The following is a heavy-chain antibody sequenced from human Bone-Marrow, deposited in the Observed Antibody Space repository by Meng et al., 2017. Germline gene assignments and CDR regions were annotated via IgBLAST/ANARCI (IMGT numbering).Heavy chain of an antibody. CDR1: GFTFSSYA. Sequence: VAVVESGGGVVPPRRSLSISCAVYGFTFSSYAMHWVRQEPGKGLEWVAVISYDGSNKYYADSVKGRFTISRDNSKNSLYLQMNSLRAEDTAVYYCARVVWGYWGQGTLVTVSS. V-gene: IGHV3-30*01. D-gene: IGHD1-26*01. CDR2: ISYDGSNK. CDR3: ARVVWGY. J-gene: IGHJ4*02.